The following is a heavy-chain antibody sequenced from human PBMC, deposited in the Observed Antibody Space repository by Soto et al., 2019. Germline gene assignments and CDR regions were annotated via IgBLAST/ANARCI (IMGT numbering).Heavy chain of an antibody. CDR2: IIPIFGTA. Sequence: GASVKVSCKASGGTFSSYAISWVRQAPGQGLEWMGGIIPIFGTANYAQKFQGRVTITADESTSTAYMELSSLRSEDTAVYYCASLPLGGYDSSRPTPSDYWGQTPFVTLSS. V-gene: IGHV1-69*13. CDR3: ASLPLGGYDSSRPTPSDY. CDR1: GGTFSSYA. D-gene: IGHD3-22*01. J-gene: IGHJ4*02.